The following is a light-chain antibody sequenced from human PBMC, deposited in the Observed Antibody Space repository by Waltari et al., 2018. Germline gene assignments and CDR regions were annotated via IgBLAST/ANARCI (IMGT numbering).Light chain of an antibody. V-gene: IGKV3-20*01. CDR1: QSVTSNY. CDR3: QQYGSSPYT. Sequence: EIVLTQSPGTLSLSPGERPPLSCRASQSVTSNYLAWYQHKPGQAPRLLIYDASSWATGIPDRFSGSGSGTDFTLTISRLEPEDFAVYYCQQYGSSPYTFGQGTKLEIK. J-gene: IGKJ2*01. CDR2: DAS.